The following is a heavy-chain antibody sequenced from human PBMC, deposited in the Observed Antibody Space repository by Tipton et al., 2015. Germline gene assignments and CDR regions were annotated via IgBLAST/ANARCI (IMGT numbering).Heavy chain of an antibody. Sequence: TLSLTCTVSGGSISSGGYYWSWIRQLPGRGLEWIGHFYYGGRTSYNPSLKSRITISVDKSKSQLFLTLTSVTAADTAVYFCAKTHGAYDWYLDHWGQGTLVTVSS. V-gene: IGHV4-31*03. D-gene: IGHD5-12*01. CDR1: GGSISSGGYY. CDR2: FYYGGRT. J-gene: IGHJ4*02. CDR3: AKTHGAYDWYLDH.